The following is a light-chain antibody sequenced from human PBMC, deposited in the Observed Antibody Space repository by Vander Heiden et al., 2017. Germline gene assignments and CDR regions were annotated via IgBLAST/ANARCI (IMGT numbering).Light chain of an antibody. V-gene: IGLV2-11*01. J-gene: IGLJ1*01. CDR3: CSCAGSYTPYV. CDR1: SSDVGGYNY. CDR2: DVS. Sequence: QSALTQPRSVSGSPGQSVSISCTGTSSDVGGYNYVSWYQQHPGNAPKLMIYDVSKRPSGVPDRFSGSKSGNTASLTISGLQAEDEADYYCCSCAGSYTPYVFGTGTKVTVL.